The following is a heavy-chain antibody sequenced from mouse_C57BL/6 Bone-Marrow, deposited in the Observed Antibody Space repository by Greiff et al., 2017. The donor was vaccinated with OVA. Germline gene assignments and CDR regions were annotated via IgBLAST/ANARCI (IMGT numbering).Heavy chain of an antibody. Sequence: QVQLQQPGAELVRPGSSVKLSCKASGYTFTSYLMDWVKQRPGQGLEWIGNIYPSDSETHYNQKFKDKATLTVDKSSSTAYMQLSSLTSEDSAVYYCARGVGSSWYFDVWGTGTTVTVSS. D-gene: IGHD1-1*01. V-gene: IGHV1-61*01. CDR1: GYTFTSYL. CDR3: ARGVGSSWYFDV. J-gene: IGHJ1*03. CDR2: IYPSDSET.